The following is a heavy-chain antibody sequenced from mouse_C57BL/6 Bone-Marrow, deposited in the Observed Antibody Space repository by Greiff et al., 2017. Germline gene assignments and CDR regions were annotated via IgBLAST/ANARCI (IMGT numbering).Heavy chain of an antibody. CDR1: GYTFTSYG. V-gene: IGHV1-81*01. J-gene: IGHJ1*03. D-gene: IGHD1-1*01. CDR3: AREAITTVVATDWYFDV. Sequence: QVQLQQSGAELARPGASVKLSCKASGYTFTSYGLSWVKQRTGQGLEWIGEVYPRSGTTYYNEKFKGKATLTADNSSSTAYMELRSLTSEDSAVYFWAREAITTVVATDWYFDVWGTGTTVTVSS. CDR2: VYPRSGTT.